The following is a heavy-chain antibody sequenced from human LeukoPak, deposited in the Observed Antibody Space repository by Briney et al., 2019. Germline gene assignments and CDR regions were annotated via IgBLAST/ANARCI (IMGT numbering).Heavy chain of an antibody. Sequence: ASVTVSFTASGGTFSSYAISWVRQAPGRGLEWMGGIIPIFGTANYAQKFQGRVTITADESTSTAYMELSSLRSEDTAVYYCAVIGRAARPDYWGQGTLVTVSS. D-gene: IGHD6-6*01. CDR2: IIPIFGTA. V-gene: IGHV1-69*13. J-gene: IGHJ4*02. CDR1: GGTFSSYA. CDR3: AVIGRAARPDY.